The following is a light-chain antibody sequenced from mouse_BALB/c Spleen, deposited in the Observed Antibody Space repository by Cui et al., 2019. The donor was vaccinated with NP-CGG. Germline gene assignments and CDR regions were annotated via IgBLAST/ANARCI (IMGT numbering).Light chain of an antibody. Sequence: QAVVTPEAVLTTSPGETVTLTCRSSTGAVTTSNYANWVQEKPDHLFTGLIGSTNNRAPGVPARFSGSLIGDKAALPITGAQTEDEAIYFCALWYSNHWVFGGGTKLTVL. CDR1: TGAVTTSNY. CDR2: STN. CDR3: ALWYSNHWV. J-gene: IGLJ1*01. V-gene: IGLV1*01.